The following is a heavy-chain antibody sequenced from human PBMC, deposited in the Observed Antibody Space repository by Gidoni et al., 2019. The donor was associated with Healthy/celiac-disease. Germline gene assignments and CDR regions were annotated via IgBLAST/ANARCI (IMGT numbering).Heavy chain of an antibody. CDR1: GFPFSSYA. D-gene: IGHD3-22*01. J-gene: IGHJ4*02. Sequence: EVQLLESGGGLVQPGGSLRLSCAASGFPFSSYAMSWVRQAPGKGLEGVSAISGSGGSTYYADSVKGRFTISRDNSKNTLYLQMNSLRAEDTAVYYCAKSKAIVVPPYYFDYWGQGTLVTVSS. V-gene: IGHV3-23*01. CDR2: ISGSGGST. CDR3: AKSKAIVVPPYYFDY.